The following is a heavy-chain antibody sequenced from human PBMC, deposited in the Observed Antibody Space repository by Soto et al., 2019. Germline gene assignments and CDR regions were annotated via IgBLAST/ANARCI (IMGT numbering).Heavy chain of an antibody. CDR1: GFTFRSFT. J-gene: IGHJ5*02. Sequence: GGSLRLSCAASGFTFRSFTMYWVRQAPGKGLEWVSTISSNSAYIYYTDALRGRFTISRDNAKNSLHLQMNSLRAEDTAVYYCTRDASRDSSARGWFDPWGPGTLVTVSS. CDR2: ISSNSAYI. CDR3: TRDASRDSSARGWFDP. V-gene: IGHV3-21*01. D-gene: IGHD6-13*01.